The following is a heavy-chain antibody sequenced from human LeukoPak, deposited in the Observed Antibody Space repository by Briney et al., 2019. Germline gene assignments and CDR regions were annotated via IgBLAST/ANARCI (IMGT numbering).Heavy chain of an antibody. CDR3: ARVPGWAATVEFDY. V-gene: IGHV1-2*02. Sequence: ASVKVSCKASGYTFTNYYMHCVRQAPGQGLEWMGWINPNSGGTNYAQKFQGRVTMTRDTSISTAYMELSRLRSDDTAVYYCARVPGWAATVEFDYWGQGTLVTVSS. D-gene: IGHD2-15*01. CDR2: INPNSGGT. J-gene: IGHJ4*02. CDR1: GYTFTNYY.